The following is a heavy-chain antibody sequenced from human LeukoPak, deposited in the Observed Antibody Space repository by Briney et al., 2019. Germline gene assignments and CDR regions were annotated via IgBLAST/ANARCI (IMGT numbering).Heavy chain of an antibody. CDR3: ARAKYDSSGYYYSGFDI. J-gene: IGHJ3*02. Sequence: TPGGSLRLSCAASGFTFSDYYMGWIRQAPGKGLEWISYITNNGSSIYYPDSAEGRFTMSRDNAKKSLYLQMKSLRAEDTAVYYCARAKYDSSGYYYSGFDIWGQGTMVTVSS. CDR2: ITNNGSSI. D-gene: IGHD3-22*01. CDR1: GFTFSDYY. V-gene: IGHV3-11*04.